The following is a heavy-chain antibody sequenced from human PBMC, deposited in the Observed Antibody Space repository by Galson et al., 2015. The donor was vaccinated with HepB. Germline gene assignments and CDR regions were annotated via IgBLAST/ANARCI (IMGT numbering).Heavy chain of an antibody. V-gene: IGHV1-18*01. CDR3: ARGVIAVAGSGTWTFDY. D-gene: IGHD6-19*01. J-gene: IGHJ4*02. Sequence: CKASGYTFTSYGISWVRQAPGQGLEWMGWISAYNGNTNYAQKLQGRVSMTTDTSTSTAYMELRSLRSDDTAVYYCARGVIAVAGSGTWTFDYWGQGTLVTVSS. CDR2: ISAYNGNT. CDR1: GYTFTSYG.